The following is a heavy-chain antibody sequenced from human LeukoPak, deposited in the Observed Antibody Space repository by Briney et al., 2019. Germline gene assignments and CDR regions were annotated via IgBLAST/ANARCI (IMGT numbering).Heavy chain of an antibody. CDR1: GGSISSGSYY. Sequence: SETLSPTCTVSGGSISSGSYYWSWIRQPAGKGLEWIGRIYTSGSTNYNPSLKSRVTISVDTSKNQFSLKLSSVTAADTAVYCCARGGDYYDSSGHLGYWGQGTLVTVSS. CDR2: IYTSGST. J-gene: IGHJ4*02. D-gene: IGHD3-22*01. CDR3: ARGGDYYDSSGHLGY. V-gene: IGHV4-61*02.